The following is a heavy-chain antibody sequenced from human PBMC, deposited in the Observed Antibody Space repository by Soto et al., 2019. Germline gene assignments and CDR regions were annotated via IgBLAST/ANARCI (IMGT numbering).Heavy chain of an antibody. CDR2: INAGNGDT. D-gene: IGHD5-12*01. Sequence: VQRVQSGAEVKKPGASVRISCTASGISYTTYAIHWVRQAPGQGLEWTGWINAGNGDTRYSQRFQGRVTLTRDTSATTTYMDLSSLRSEDTSIYYCARAISGYVTWGQGTLVTVSS. CDR1: GISYTTYA. CDR3: ARAISGYVT. J-gene: IGHJ4*02. V-gene: IGHV1-3*01.